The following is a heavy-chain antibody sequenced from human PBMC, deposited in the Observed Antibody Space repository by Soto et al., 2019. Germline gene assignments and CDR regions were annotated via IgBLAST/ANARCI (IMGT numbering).Heavy chain of an antibody. CDR3: VTSKYYDFWSGYKEAQDFDY. D-gene: IGHD3-3*01. CDR1: GFTFSSYG. J-gene: IGHJ4*02. V-gene: IGHV3-30*03. CDR2: ISYDGSNK. Sequence: GGSLRLSCAASGFTFSSYGMHWVRQAPGKGLEWVAVISYDGSNKYYADSVKGRFTISRDNSKNTLYLQMNSLRAEDTAVYYCVTSKYYDFWSGYKEAQDFDYWGQGTLVTVSS.